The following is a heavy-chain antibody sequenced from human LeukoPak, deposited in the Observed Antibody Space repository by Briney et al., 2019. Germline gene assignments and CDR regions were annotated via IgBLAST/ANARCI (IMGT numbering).Heavy chain of an antibody. Sequence: GILRLSCEASGFSISDHYMSWIRQAPGKGLEWVSYITSGGTNIDYADSVKGRFTISRDNTKNSLYLQMSSLRADDTAVYYCARDLQVASCGDDCYPHWYFDLWGRGTLVTVSS. CDR2: ITSGGTNI. V-gene: IGHV3-11*01. CDR3: ARDLQVASCGDDCYPHWYFDL. CDR1: GFSISDHY. J-gene: IGHJ2*01. D-gene: IGHD2-21*02.